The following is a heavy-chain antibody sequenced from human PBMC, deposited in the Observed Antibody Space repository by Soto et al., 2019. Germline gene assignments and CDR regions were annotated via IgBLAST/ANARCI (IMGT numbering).Heavy chain of an antibody. CDR2: ISGSGGRS. CDR3: AKAYFVWSSEQPYYFDY. Sequence: EVQLLDSGGGLVQPGGSRRLSFEASGFTFTNYAMTWVRQGQGRGLEWVSGISGSGGRSYYADSVKGRFTISRDNSKSTLYLQMNSLRAEDTAVYYCAKAYFVWSSEQPYYFDYWGQGTLVTVSS. D-gene: IGHD3-16*01. V-gene: IGHV3-23*01. J-gene: IGHJ4*02. CDR1: GFTFTNYA.